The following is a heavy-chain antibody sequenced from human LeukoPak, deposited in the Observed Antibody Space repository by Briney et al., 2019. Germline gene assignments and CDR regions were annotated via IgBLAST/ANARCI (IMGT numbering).Heavy chain of an antibody. Sequence: GASVKVSCKASGYLFVMYSIHWLRQAPGQSLEWMGAIGAANDNARYSQTFQGRVTISSDSSEQTVYMELSSLRSDDTAVYFCARPPLEGLTFGTTPFDYWGQGTRVTVSS. CDR2: IGAANDNA. V-gene: IGHV1-3*01. CDR1: GYLFVMYS. CDR3: ARPPLEGLTFGTTPFDY. J-gene: IGHJ4*02. D-gene: IGHD1-1*01.